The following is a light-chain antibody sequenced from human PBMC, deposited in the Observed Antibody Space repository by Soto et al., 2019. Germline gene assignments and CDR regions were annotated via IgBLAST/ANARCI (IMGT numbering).Light chain of an antibody. J-gene: IGLJ2*01. CDR2: GNS. CDR1: SSNIGAGYD. Sequence: QSVLTQPPSVSGAPGQRVPISCTGSSSNIGAGYDVHWYQQLPGTAPKPLIYGNSNRPSGVPDRFSGSKSGTSASLAITGLQADDEADYYCQSYDTSLSALVFGGGTQLTVL. V-gene: IGLV1-40*01. CDR3: QSYDTSLSALV.